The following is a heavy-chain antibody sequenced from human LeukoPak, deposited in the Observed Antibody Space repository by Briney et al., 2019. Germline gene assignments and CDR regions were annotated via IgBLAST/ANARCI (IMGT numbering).Heavy chain of an antibody. CDR3: ASKPNSGSYSWFDP. Sequence: ASVKVSCKVSGYTLTELSIHWVRQAPGKGLEWMGGFDPEDGETIHAQKFQGRVTMTEDTSTDTAYMELSSLRSEDTAVYYCASKPNSGSYSWFDPWGQGTLVTVSS. J-gene: IGHJ5*02. D-gene: IGHD1-26*01. CDR2: FDPEDGET. V-gene: IGHV1-24*01. CDR1: GYTLTELS.